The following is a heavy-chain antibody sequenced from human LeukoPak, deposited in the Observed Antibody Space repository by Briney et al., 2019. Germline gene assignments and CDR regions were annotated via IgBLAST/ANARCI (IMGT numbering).Heavy chain of an antibody. Sequence: SVKVSCKASGGTFSSYAISWVRQAPGQGLEWMGGIIPIFGTANYAQKFQGRVTITADESTSTAYMELSSLRSEDTAVYYCARADYYDSNGYPELDYWGQGTLVTVSS. V-gene: IGHV1-69*13. CDR2: IIPIFGTA. D-gene: IGHD3-22*01. CDR1: GGTFSSYA. CDR3: ARADYYDSNGYPELDY. J-gene: IGHJ4*02.